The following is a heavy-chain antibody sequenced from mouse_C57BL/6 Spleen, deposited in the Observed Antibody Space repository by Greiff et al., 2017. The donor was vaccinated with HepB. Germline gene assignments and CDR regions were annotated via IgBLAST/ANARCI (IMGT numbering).Heavy chain of an antibody. Sequence: QVQLQPSGAELVKPGASVTLSCKASGYTFPSYWMHLVKPMPGQGLEWIGMIHPNSGSTNYNEKFKSKATLTVDKSSSTAYMQLSSLTSEDSAVYYCARGGAGSSPLYAMDYWGQGTSVTVSS. CDR3: ARGGAGSSPLYAMDY. J-gene: IGHJ4*01. V-gene: IGHV1-64*01. CDR2: IHPNSGST. CDR1: GYTFPSYW. D-gene: IGHD1-1*01.